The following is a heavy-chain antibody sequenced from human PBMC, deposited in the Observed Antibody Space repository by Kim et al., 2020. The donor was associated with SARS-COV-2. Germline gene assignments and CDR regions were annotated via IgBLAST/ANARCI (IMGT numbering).Heavy chain of an antibody. V-gene: IGHV3-11*01. D-gene: IGHD2-21*01. CDR3: ARSGNCYNALGI. CDR1: GLSFSDSY. CDR2: ISTRGVSI. J-gene: IGHJ4*02. Sequence: WGSLRLSCAASGLSFSDSYMNWVRQAPGKGLEWLSFISTRGVSIFYADSVEGRFTISRDNAKNSLYLQMNYLRDEDTAVYYCARSGNCYNALGIWGQG.